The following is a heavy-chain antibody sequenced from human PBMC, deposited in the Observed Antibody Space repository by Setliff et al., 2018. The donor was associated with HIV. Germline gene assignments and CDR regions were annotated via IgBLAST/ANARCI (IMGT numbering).Heavy chain of an antibody. D-gene: IGHD5-12*01. CDR1: GGSISRSFYY. V-gene: IGHV4-39*02. Sequence: SETLSLTCSVSGGSISRSFYYWGWLRQPPGKGLEWIGSIYYSGSTYYNPSLKSRVTISVDTSKNQFSLKLSSVTAADTAVYYCARDSRWLQFPYFDSWGQGTPVTVSS. CDR3: ARDSRWLQFPYFDS. J-gene: IGHJ4*01. CDR2: IYYSGST.